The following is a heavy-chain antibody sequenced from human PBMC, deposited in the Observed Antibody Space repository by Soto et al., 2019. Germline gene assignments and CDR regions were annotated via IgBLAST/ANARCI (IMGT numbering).Heavy chain of an antibody. V-gene: IGHV3-33*01. CDR2: IWYDGSNK. CDR3: ARTDGDSSGWYYFDY. J-gene: IGHJ4*02. Sequence: GGSLRLSCAASGFTFSSYGMHWVRQAPGKGLEWVAVIWYDGSNKYYADSVKGRVTISRDNSKNTLYMQMNSLRAEDTAVYYCARTDGDSSGWYYFDYWGQGTLVTVSS. CDR1: GFTFSSYG. D-gene: IGHD6-19*01.